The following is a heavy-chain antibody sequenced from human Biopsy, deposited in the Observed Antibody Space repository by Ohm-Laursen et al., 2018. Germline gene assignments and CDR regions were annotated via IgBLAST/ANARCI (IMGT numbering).Heavy chain of an antibody. D-gene: IGHD2-15*01. V-gene: IGHV1-69*04. Sequence: SSVKVSCNTSTGTFDSYGVTWVRQAPGQGLEWMGRIIPILRTTTYAPKFQGRVTFTADKSSSTAYLELSSLTSEDAAMFYCAREAIGYQLPCDDWGQGTLVTVSS. J-gene: IGHJ4*02. CDR1: TGTFDSYG. CDR3: AREAIGYQLPCDD. CDR2: IIPILRTT.